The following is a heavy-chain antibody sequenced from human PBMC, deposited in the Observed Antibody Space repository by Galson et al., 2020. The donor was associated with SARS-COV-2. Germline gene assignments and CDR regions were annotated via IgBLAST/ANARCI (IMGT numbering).Heavy chain of an antibody. D-gene: IGHD2-2*01. J-gene: IGHJ3*01. Sequence: ETSEILSLTCTVSGGPISNYYGSWIRQPPGKGLESIGYFFYSGSINYNPSLKSRVTISLDTSKTQFSLRLKTVTAADTAVYYCARGYQRDPGVLDGFDLWGQGTMVTVSS. V-gene: IGHV4-59*01. CDR2: FFYSGSI. CDR3: ARGYQRDPGVLDGFDL. CDR1: GGPISNYY.